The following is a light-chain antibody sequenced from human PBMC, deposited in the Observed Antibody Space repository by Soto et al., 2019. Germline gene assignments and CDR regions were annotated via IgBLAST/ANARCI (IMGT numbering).Light chain of an antibody. V-gene: IGLV2-14*01. J-gene: IGLJ3*02. CDR3: SSYSSTATLEV. CDR1: SIDIGNYDF. CDR2: EVS. Sequence: QSALTQPASVSGSPGQSVTISCTGTSIDIGNYDFVSWYQQHPGKAPKLLIYEVSYRPSGVSHRFSGSKSGNTASLTISGLQAEDEADYYCSSYSSTATLEVFGGGTQLTVL.